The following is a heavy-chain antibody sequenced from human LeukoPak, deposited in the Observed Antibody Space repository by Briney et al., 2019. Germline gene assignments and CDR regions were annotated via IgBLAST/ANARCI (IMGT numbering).Heavy chain of an antibody. J-gene: IGHJ4*02. CDR1: GGSFSGYY. V-gene: IGHV4-34*01. D-gene: IGHD3-3*01. Sequence: SETLSLTCAVYGGSFSGYYWSWIRQPPGKGLEWIGETNHSGSTNYNPSLKSRVTISVDTSKNQFSLKLSSVTAADTAVYYCARAELRYYDFWSGYGSDYFDYWGQGTLVTVSS. CDR2: TNHSGST. CDR3: ARAELRYYDFWSGYGSDYFDY.